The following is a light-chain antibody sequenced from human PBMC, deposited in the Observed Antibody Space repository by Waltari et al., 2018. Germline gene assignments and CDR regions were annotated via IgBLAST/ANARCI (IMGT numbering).Light chain of an antibody. Sequence: QSALTQTATESGSPGQSITIPCTGSSSDVGKYNLVSWYRQHPDEAPKLIIYDVNKRPLGVSNRFSGSKSGNTASLTISGLQAADEADYYCCSYAGSSVSVFGGGTKVTVL. V-gene: IGLV2-23*02. CDR3: CSYAGSSVSV. CDR1: SSDVGKYNL. J-gene: IGLJ3*02. CDR2: DVN.